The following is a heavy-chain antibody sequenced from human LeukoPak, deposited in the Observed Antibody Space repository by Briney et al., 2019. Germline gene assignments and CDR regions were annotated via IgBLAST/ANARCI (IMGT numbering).Heavy chain of an antibody. D-gene: IGHD6-13*01. V-gene: IGHV1-8*01. CDR1: GYTFTSYD. CDR3: ARRDGSSWDQEHYYMDV. Sequence: GASVMVSCKASGYTFTSYDINWVRQATGQGLEWMGWMNPNSGNTGYAQKFQGRVTMTRNTSISTAYMELSSLRSEDTAVYYCARRDGSSWDQEHYYMDVWGKGTTVTVSS. J-gene: IGHJ6*03. CDR2: MNPNSGNT.